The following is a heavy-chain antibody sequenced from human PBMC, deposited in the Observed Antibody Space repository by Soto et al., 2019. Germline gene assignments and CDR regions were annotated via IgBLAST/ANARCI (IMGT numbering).Heavy chain of an antibody. Sequence: EVQLLESGGGLVQPGGSLRLSCAASGFTFSSYGMSWVRQAPGKGLEWVSTTSGSGDTTYWTDSVKGRFTISRDNSKNTLYLQMNSLRGEDTAVYFCAKDFGHSSGYNYFDHWGQGTLVTVSS. CDR3: AKDFGHSSGYNYFDH. J-gene: IGHJ4*02. D-gene: IGHD3-22*01. CDR1: GFTFSSYG. V-gene: IGHV3-23*01. CDR2: TSGSGDTT.